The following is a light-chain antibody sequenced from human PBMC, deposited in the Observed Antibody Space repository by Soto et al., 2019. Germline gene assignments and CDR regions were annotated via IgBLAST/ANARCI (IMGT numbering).Light chain of an antibody. CDR3: QAWDSSTASVV. CDR2: HDI. Sequence: SSELTQPPSVSVSPGQTASITCSGDKLGDKYACWYQQKPGQSPALVIYHDIKRPSGIPERFSGSNSGNTATLTISGTQAMDEADYYCQAWDSSTASVVFGGGTKVTVL. J-gene: IGLJ2*01. CDR1: KLGDKY. V-gene: IGLV3-1*01.